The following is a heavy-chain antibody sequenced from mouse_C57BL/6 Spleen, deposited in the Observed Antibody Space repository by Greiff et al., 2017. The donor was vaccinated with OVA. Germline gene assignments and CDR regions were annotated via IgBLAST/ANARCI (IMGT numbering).Heavy chain of an antibody. J-gene: IGHJ4*01. CDR1: GFTFSDYG. Sequence: EVQGVASGGGLVKPGGSLKLSCAASGFTFSDYGMHWVRQAPEKGLEWVAYISSGSSTIYYADTVKGRVTISRDNAKNTLFLQRTRLRSEDTAMYYCARDDHAMDYWGQGTSVTVSS. CDR3: ARDDHAMDY. CDR2: ISSGSSTI. V-gene: IGHV5-17*01.